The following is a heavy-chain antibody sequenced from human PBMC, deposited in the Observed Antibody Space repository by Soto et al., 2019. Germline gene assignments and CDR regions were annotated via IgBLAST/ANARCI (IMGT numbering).Heavy chain of an antibody. J-gene: IGHJ4*01. CDR3: ARSYSYGFGY. D-gene: IGHD5-18*01. Sequence: EVQLVESGGGLVQPGGSLRLSCAASGFVLSSYSMSWVRQAPGKGLEWVSYIGTGTRTRYYADSVKGRFTISRDNGKNSLFLQMNSLRAEDTALYYCARSYSYGFGYWGHGTLVTVSS. V-gene: IGHV3-48*01. CDR1: GFVLSSYS. CDR2: IGTGTRTR.